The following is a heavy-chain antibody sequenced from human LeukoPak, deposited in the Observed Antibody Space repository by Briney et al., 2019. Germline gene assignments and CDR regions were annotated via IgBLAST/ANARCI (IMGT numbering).Heavy chain of an antibody. CDR2: IYYSGST. J-gene: IGHJ4*02. V-gene: IGHV4-39*01. D-gene: IGHD6-6*01. Sequence: PSETLSLTCTVSGGSISSSSYYWGWIRQPPGKGLEWIGSIYYSGSTYYNPSLKSRVTISVDTSKNQFSLKLSSVTAADTAVYYCATQNIQQLVDYWGQGTLVTVSS. CDR1: GGSISSSSYY. CDR3: ATQNIQQLVDY.